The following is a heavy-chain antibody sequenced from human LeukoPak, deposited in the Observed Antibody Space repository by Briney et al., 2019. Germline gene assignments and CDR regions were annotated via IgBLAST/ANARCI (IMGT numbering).Heavy chain of an antibody. D-gene: IGHD2-2*01. CDR3: ARELPAATVFDY. CDR1: GFTFSSYS. CDR2: ISSSSSYI. V-gene: IGHV3-21*01. Sequence: GGSLRLSCAASGFTFSSYSMNWVRQAPGKGLEWVSSISSSSSYIYYADSVKGRFTISRDNAKNSLYLQMNSLRAEDTAVYYCARELPAATVFDYWGQGTLVTVSS. J-gene: IGHJ4*02.